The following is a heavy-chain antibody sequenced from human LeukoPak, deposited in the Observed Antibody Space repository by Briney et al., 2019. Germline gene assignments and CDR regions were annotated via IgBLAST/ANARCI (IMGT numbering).Heavy chain of an antibody. CDR2: IYSGGST. V-gene: IGHV3-53*01. CDR3: ARIHGSGSYYVDY. D-gene: IGHD3-10*01. J-gene: IGHJ4*02. Sequence: GSLRLSCAASGFTFSDYYMSWVRQAPGKGLEWVSVIYSGGSTYYTDSVRGRFSISRDNSKNMLYLQMNSLRVEDTALYYCARIHGSGSYYVDYWGQGTLVTVSS. CDR1: GFTFSDYY.